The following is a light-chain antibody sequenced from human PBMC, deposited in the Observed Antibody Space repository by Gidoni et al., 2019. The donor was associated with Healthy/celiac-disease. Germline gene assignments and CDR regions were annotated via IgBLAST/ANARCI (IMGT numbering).Light chain of an antibody. CDR2: GNG. CDR1: SSSTGAGYD. J-gene: IGLJ2*01. Sequence: QSVPTQPPSVPGAPGLRVTISCTGSSSSTGAGYDVHWYQQLPGTAPKLLISGNGSRPSGVPDRFSGSKSGTSASLAITGRQAEDEADYYCQSYDSSRSGHVVFGGGTKLTVL. CDR3: QSYDSSRSGHVV. V-gene: IGLV1-40*01.